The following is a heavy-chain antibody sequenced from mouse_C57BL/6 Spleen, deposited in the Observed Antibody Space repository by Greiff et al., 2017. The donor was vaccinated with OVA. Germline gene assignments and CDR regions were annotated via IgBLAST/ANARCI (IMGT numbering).Heavy chain of an antibody. CDR1: GYSITSGYY. J-gene: IGHJ2*01. V-gene: IGHV3-6*01. Sequence: EVKLQESGPGLVKPSQSLSLTCSVTGYSITSGYYWNWIRQFPGNKLEWMGYISYDGSNNYNPSLKNRISITRDTSKNQFFLKLNSVTTEDTATYYCARGGGLRRGGMEDWGQGTTLTVSS. CDR3: ARGGGLRRGGMED. D-gene: IGHD2-4*01. CDR2: ISYDGSN.